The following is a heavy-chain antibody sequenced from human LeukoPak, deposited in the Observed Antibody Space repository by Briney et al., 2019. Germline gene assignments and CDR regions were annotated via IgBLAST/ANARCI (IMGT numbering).Heavy chain of an antibody. J-gene: IGHJ6*02. Sequence: GGSLRLSCAASGFTFSSYSMNWVRQAPGEGLEWVSSISSSSSYIYYADSVKGRFTISRDNAKNSLYLQMNSLRAEDTAVYYCARDLCSGGSCYFGYGMDVWGQGATVTVSS. CDR2: ISSSSSYI. CDR3: ARDLCSGGSCYFGYGMDV. D-gene: IGHD2-15*01. V-gene: IGHV3-21*01. CDR1: GFTFSSYS.